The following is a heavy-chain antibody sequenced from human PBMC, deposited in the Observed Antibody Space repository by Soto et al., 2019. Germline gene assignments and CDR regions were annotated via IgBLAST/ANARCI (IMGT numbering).Heavy chain of an antibody. D-gene: IGHD3-10*01. CDR1: GGTFSSYA. V-gene: IGHV1-69*13. CDR2: IIPIFGTA. Sequence: SVKVSCKASGGTFSSYAISWVRQAPGQGLEWMGGIIPIFGTANYAQKFQGRVTITADESTSTAYMELSSLRSEDTAVYYCARDKAPYGSGSHLGYWGQGTLVTVSS. CDR3: ARDKAPYGSGSHLGY. J-gene: IGHJ4*02.